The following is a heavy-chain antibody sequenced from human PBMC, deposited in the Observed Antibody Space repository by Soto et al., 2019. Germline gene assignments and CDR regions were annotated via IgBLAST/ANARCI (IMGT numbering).Heavy chain of an antibody. J-gene: IGHJ6*02. Sequence: PGGSLRLSCAASGFTFDDYAMHWVRQAPGKGLEWVSGISWNSGSIGYADSVKGRFTISRDNAKNSLYLQMNSLRAEDTALYYCAKDSSYYYGMDVWGQGTTVTVSS. CDR1: GFTFDDYA. V-gene: IGHV3-9*01. CDR2: ISWNSGSI. CDR3: AKDSSYYYGMDV.